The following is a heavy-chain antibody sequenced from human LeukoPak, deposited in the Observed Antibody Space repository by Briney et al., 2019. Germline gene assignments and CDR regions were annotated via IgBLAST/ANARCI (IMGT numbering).Heavy chain of an antibody. CDR1: GFTFDDYA. CDR3: AKDIHDYVWGSYLHY. D-gene: IGHD3-16*02. V-gene: IGHV3-9*01. Sequence: PGRSLRLSCAASGFTFDDYAMHWVRQAPGKGPEWVSGISWNSGSIGYADSVKGRFTISRDNAKNSLYLQMNGLRAEDTALYYCAKDIHDYVWGSYLHYWGQGTLVTVSS. J-gene: IGHJ4*02. CDR2: ISWNSGSI.